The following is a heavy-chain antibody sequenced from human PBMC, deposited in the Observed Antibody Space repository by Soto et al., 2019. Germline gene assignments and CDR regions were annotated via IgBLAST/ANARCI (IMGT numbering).Heavy chain of an antibody. CDR2: INGGNGHT. Sequence: GASVKVSCKASGYTFTSYAMHWVRQAPGQRLEWMGWINGGNGHTKYSQKFQGRVTITRDTSASTAYMELSSLRSEDTAIYYCTTDSYITPIIVRFDYWGHGTLVTVSS. D-gene: IGHD3-10*01. V-gene: IGHV1-3*01. J-gene: IGHJ4*01. CDR1: GYTFTSYA. CDR3: TTDSYITPIIVRFDY.